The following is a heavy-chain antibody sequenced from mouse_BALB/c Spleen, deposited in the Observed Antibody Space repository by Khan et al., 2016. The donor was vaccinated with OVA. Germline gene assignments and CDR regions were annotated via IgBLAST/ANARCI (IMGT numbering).Heavy chain of an antibody. V-gene: IGHV3-2*02. CDR3: ARKDYYDYDPFPY. Sequence: VQLQQSGPGLVKPSQSLSLTCTVTGYSITSEYAWNWIRQFPGNQLEWVGYINYSGKPKINPSLKSRTSITRDTSKNQFFLQLNSVTTEDTATYYCARKDYYDYDPFPYWGQGTLVTVSA. D-gene: IGHD2-4*01. CDR2: INYSGKP. CDR1: GYSITSEYA. J-gene: IGHJ3*01.